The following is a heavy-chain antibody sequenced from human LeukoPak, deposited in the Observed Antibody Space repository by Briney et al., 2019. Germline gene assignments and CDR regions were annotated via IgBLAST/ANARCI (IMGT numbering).Heavy chain of an antibody. Sequence: SETLSLTCTVSGGSISSYYGSWIRQPPGKGLEWIGRIYTSGSTNTNPSLKSRVTMSVDTSKNQFSLKLSSVTAADTAVYYCARAVFSSYGDYNDWFDPWGQGTLVTVSS. CDR1: GGSISSYY. J-gene: IGHJ5*02. CDR2: IYTSGST. V-gene: IGHV4-4*07. CDR3: ARAVFSSYGDYNDWFDP. D-gene: IGHD4-17*01.